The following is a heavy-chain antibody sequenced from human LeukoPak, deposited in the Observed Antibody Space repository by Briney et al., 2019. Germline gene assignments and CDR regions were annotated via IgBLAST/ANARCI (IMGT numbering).Heavy chain of an antibody. CDR2: ISSSSSNI. CDR3: AKGVVVAPDVTPFDY. V-gene: IGHV3-21*04. J-gene: IGHJ4*02. Sequence: MTGGSLRLSCAASGFTFSSYSMNWVRQAPGKGLEWVSSISSSSSNIYYADSVKGRFTISRDNSKNTLYLQMNSLRAEDTAVYYCAKGVVVAPDVTPFDYWGQGTLVTVSS. CDR1: GFTFSSYS. D-gene: IGHD2-2*01.